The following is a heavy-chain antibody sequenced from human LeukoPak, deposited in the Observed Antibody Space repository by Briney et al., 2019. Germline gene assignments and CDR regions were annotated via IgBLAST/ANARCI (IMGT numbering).Heavy chain of an antibody. CDR3: ARDRGSID. Sequence: ASVKVSCKASGYTFNNFPMNWVRQAPGQGLEWMGWINTNNGNPTYAQGFTGRFVFSLDTSVSTAYLQISSLKTEDTAVYHCARDRGSIDWGQGTLVTVSS. CDR1: GYTFNNFP. D-gene: IGHD3-10*01. CDR2: INTNNGNP. V-gene: IGHV7-4-1*02. J-gene: IGHJ4*02.